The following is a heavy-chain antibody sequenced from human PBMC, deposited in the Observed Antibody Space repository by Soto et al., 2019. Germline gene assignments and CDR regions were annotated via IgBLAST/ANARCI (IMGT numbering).Heavy chain of an antibody. V-gene: IGHV4-4*08. CDR1: GGSISRDY. J-gene: IGHJ4*02. Sequence: PSETLSLTCTVSGGSISRDYWSWIRQPPGEGLEWIGYIYASGSTSYNPSLKSRVSISPDTSKNQISLRLRSVTAGDTAVYYCARERTARSGYYHWGQGTLVTVSS. D-gene: IGHD3-3*01. CDR3: ARERTARSGYYH. CDR2: IYASGST.